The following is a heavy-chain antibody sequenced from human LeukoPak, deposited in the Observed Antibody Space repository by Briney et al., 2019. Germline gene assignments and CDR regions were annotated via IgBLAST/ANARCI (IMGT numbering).Heavy chain of an antibody. CDR1: GFTFSSYW. J-gene: IGHJ6*03. V-gene: IGHV3-74*01. CDR2: INSDGSSK. D-gene: IGHD2/OR15-2a*01. CDR3: AXXXXXXPLHSDYYYMDV. Sequence: GXSLRXXCAASGFTFSSYWMHWVRQAPGKGLVWVSRINSDGSSKIYADSGKGGFTISRDNAKNTLYRQMNSLRAEDRAGYNGAXXXXXXPLHSDYYYMDVWGKGTTVTVSS.